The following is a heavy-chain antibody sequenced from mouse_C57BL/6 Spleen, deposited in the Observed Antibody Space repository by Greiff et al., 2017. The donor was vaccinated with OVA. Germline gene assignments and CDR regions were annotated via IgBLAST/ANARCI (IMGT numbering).Heavy chain of an antibody. V-gene: IGHV1-55*01. Sequence: VQLQQPGAALVKPGASVKMSCKASGYTFTSYWITWVKQRPGQGLEWIGDIYPGSGSTNYNEKFKSKATLTVDTSSSTAYMQLSSLTSEDSAVYYCARIYYYGSSGFDYWGQGTTLTVSS. CDR3: ARIYYYGSSGFDY. J-gene: IGHJ2*01. CDR1: GYTFTSYW. D-gene: IGHD1-1*01. CDR2: IYPGSGST.